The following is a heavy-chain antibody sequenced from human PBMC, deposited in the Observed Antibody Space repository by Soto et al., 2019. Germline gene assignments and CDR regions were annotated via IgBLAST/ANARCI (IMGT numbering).Heavy chain of an antibody. J-gene: IGHJ5*02. CDR3: GRGRIRGDCSSTSCYNNWFAP. D-gene: IGHD2-2*02. CDR2: IIPILGIA. CDR1: GGTFSSYT. V-gene: IGHV1-69*02. Sequence: QVQLVQSGAEVKKPGSSVKVSCKASGGTFSSYTISWVRQAPGQGLEWMGRIIPILGIANYAQKFQGRVTITADKSTSTPYRELSSLRSEDTAVYYCGRGRIRGDCSSTSCYNNWFAPWGQGTLVTVSS.